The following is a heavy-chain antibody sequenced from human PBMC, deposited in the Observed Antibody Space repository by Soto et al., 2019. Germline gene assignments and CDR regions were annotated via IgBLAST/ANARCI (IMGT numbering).Heavy chain of an antibody. CDR2: IIPIFGTA. D-gene: IGHD6-19*01. Sequence: QVQLVQSGAEVKKPGSSVKVSCKASGGTFSSYAISWVRQAPGQGLAWMGGIIPIFGTANYAHKFQGRVTITADESTSTTYMELSSLRSEDPAVYYCASSADSSGWYYFKYWGQGTLVAVSS. V-gene: IGHV1-69*12. J-gene: IGHJ4*02. CDR3: ASSADSSGWYYFKY. CDR1: GGTFSSYA.